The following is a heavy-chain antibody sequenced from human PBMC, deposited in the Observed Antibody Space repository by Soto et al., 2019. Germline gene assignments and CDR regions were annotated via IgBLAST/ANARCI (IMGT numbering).Heavy chain of an antibody. D-gene: IGHD3-3*01. V-gene: IGHV3-23*01. CDR2: ISDSGGST. CDR3: AKGFAISGVAPLDY. Sequence: GGSLRLSCAASGFTFSNYVMSWVRQALGKGLEWVSTISDSGGSTYYADSMKGRFTISRDNSKNTVYLQMNTLRADDTAVYYCAKGFAISGVAPLDYWGQGTLVTVSS. CDR1: GFTFSNYV. J-gene: IGHJ4*02.